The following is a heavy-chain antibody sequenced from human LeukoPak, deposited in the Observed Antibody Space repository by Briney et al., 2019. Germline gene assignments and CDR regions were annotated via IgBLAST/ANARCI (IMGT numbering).Heavy chain of an antibody. CDR2: IIPIFGTA. Sequence: SVKVSCKASGGTFSSYAISWGRQAPGQGLEWMVGIIPIFGTANYAQKFQGRVTITADESTSTAYMELSSLRSEDTAVYYCARGAANIAVAGTGYYFDYWGQGTLVTVSS. J-gene: IGHJ4*02. D-gene: IGHD6-19*01. CDR3: ARGAANIAVAGTGYYFDY. CDR1: GGTFSSYA. V-gene: IGHV1-69*01.